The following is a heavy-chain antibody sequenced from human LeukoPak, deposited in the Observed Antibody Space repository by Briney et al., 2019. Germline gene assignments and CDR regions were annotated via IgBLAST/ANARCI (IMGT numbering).Heavy chain of an antibody. J-gene: IGHJ3*02. CDR2: MNPDGSEI. CDR1: GSAFSAPW. V-gene: IGHV3-7*01. Sequence: GGSLSSSVPASGSAFSAPWMSWFGHLPGKGLGWLADMNPDGSEIVYVDSVKGRFTISRNNAKNALFLQMDGLRAEDTAVYYCARDPLNGALDIWGQGTLVTVSS. CDR3: ARDPLNGALDI.